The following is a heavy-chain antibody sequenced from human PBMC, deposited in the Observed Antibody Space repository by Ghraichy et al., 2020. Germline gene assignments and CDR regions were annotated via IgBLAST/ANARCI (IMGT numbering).Heavy chain of an antibody. J-gene: IGHJ3*02. CDR1: GGSFSGYY. V-gene: IGHV4-34*01. CDR2: INHSGST. Sequence: SETLSLTCAVYGGSFSGYYWSWIRQPPGKGLEWIGEINHSGSTNYNPSLKSRVTISVDTSKNQFSLKLSSVTAADTAVYYCARGPYYPDYVLRYFDWYRRDAFAIWGQGTMVTVSS. D-gene: IGHD3-9*01. CDR3: ARGPYYPDYVLRYFDWYRRDAFAI.